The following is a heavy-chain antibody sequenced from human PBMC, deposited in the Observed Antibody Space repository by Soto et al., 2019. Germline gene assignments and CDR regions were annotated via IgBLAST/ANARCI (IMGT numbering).Heavy chain of an antibody. Sequence: SETLSLTCTVSGGSISSGGYYWSWIRQPPGEGLEWIGNIYYSGTTYNNPSLKSRVTISVDTSNKQFSLKLSSVTAADTAVYYCARDGGFCTNGVCPVYYYYGMDVWGQGTTVTVSS. J-gene: IGHJ6*02. V-gene: IGHV4-30-4*01. CDR2: IYYSGTT. CDR1: GGSISSGGYY. CDR3: ARDGGFCTNGVCPVYYYYGMDV. D-gene: IGHD2-8*01.